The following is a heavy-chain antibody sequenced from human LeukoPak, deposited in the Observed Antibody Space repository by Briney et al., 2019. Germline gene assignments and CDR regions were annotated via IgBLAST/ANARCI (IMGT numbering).Heavy chain of an antibody. CDR3: AREHYGGNLVDWFDP. Sequence: SETLSLTCTVSGGSISSGDYYWSWIRQPPGKGLEWIGYIYYRGSTYYNPSLKSRVTISVDTSKNQFSLKLSSVTAADTAVYYCAREHYGGNLVDWFDPWGQGTLVTVSS. J-gene: IGHJ5*02. CDR2: IYYRGST. V-gene: IGHV4-30-4*01. CDR1: GGSISSGDYY. D-gene: IGHD4-23*01.